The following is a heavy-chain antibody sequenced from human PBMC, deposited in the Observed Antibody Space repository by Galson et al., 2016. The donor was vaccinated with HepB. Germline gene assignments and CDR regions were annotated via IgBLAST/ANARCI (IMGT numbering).Heavy chain of an antibody. CDR1: GFTFSNYG. Sequence: SLRPSCAASGFTFSNYGMHWVGQAPGKGLEGVAVFSYDGSNKYYADSVKGRFTISRDNARHSLYLQMNRLRAEDTAVYYCAKKWSYGDYSFFDYWGQGTLVTVSS. CDR3: AKKWSYGDYSFFDY. CDR2: FSYDGSNK. D-gene: IGHD4-17*01. J-gene: IGHJ4*02. V-gene: IGHV3-30*18.